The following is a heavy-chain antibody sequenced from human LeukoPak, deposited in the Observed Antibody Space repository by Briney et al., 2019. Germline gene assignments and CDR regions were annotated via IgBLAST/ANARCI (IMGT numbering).Heavy chain of an antibody. CDR3: ARSTYYYDSSGRRPGYFDL. Sequence: SETLSLTCTVSGYSISSGYYWGWIRQSPGKGLEWIGSIYYSGSTYYNPSLKSRVTISVDTSKNQFSLKLSSVTAADTAVYYCARSTYYYDSSGRRPGYFDLWGRGTLVTVSS. J-gene: IGHJ2*01. V-gene: IGHV4-38-2*02. D-gene: IGHD3-22*01. CDR1: GYSISSGYY. CDR2: IYYSGST.